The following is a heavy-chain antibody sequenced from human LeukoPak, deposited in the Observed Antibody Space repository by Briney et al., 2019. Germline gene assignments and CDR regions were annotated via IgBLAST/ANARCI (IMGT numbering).Heavy chain of an antibody. CDR2: IYPGDSDT. CDR1: GYSFTSYW. D-gene: IGHD6-19*01. J-gene: IGHJ4*02. Sequence: GESLKISCKGSGYSFTSYWIGWVRQMPGKGLEWMGIIYPGDSDTRYSPSFQGQVTIAADKSISTPYLQWSSLKASDTAMYYFARHYSGSSGWSHFDYWGQGTLVTVSS. CDR3: ARHYSGSSGWSHFDY. V-gene: IGHV5-51*01.